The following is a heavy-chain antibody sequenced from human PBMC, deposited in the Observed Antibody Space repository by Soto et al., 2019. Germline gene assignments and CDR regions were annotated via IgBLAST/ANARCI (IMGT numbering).Heavy chain of an antibody. V-gene: IGHV1-18*01. Sequence: ASVKVSCKASGYTFTSYGISWVRQAPGQGLEWMGWISAYNGNTNYAQKLQGRVTMTTDTSTRTAYMELRSLRSDDTAVYYCARVPAPSLRVRRFDYWGQGTLVTVSS. J-gene: IGHJ4*02. CDR1: GYTFTSYG. D-gene: IGHD4-17*01. CDR3: ARVPAPSLRVRRFDY. CDR2: ISAYNGNT.